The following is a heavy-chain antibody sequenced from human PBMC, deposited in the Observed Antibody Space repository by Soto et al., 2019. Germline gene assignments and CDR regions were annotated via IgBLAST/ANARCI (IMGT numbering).Heavy chain of an antibody. V-gene: IGHV3-7*05. D-gene: IGHD3-3*01. CDR1: GFTFSSYW. CDR3: AGESIIMIFGVVIMAGMDV. J-gene: IGHJ6*02. CDR2: IKQDGSEK. Sequence: GGSLRLSCAASGFTFSSYWMSWVRQAPGKGLEWVANIKQDGSEKYYVDSVKGRFTISRDNAKNSLYLQMNSLRAEDTAVFFFAGESIIMIFGVVIMAGMDVWGQGPTVTVSS.